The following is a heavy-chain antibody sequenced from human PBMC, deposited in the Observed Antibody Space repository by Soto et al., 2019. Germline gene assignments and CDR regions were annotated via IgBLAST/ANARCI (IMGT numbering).Heavy chain of an antibody. CDR3: ARDFSRNPSIAMVRCVTRGDYSSYGMDV. V-gene: IGHV3-30-3*01. CDR1: GFTFSNYA. J-gene: IGHJ6*02. D-gene: IGHD3-10*01. CDR2: ISYNGSNK. Sequence: GGSLRLSCAASGFTFSNYAMHWVRQAPGKGLEWVAGISYNGSNKYYADSVKGRFTISRDNSKNILYLQMDNLRAEDTALYYCARDFSRNPSIAMVRCVTRGDYSSYGMDVWRQGTTVTVSS.